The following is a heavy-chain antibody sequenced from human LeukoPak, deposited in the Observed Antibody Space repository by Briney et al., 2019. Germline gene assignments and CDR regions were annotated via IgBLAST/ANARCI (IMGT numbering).Heavy chain of an antibody. V-gene: IGHV3-23*01. CDR2: ISGSGGNT. CDR3: AKASGGNVVY. Sequence: GGSLRLSCAASGFTFSTYTMNWVRQAPGKGLEWVSVISGSGGNTYYADSVKGRFTISRDNSKNTLYLQMNSLRPEDTAVYYCAKASGGNVVYWGQGTLVTVSS. J-gene: IGHJ4*02. CDR1: GFTFSTYT. D-gene: IGHD4-23*01.